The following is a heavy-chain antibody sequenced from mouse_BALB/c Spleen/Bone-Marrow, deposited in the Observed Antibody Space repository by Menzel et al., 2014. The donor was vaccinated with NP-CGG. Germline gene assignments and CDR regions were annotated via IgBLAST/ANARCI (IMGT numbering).Heavy chain of an antibody. Sequence: VKVVESGPGLVAPSQSLSITCTVSGFSLTSYGVHWVRQPPGKGLEWLGVIWAGGNTNYNSALMSRLSISKDNSKSQVFSKMNSLQTDDTAMYYCARAGTFDYWGQGTTLTVSS. CDR3: ARAGTFDY. CDR1: GFSLTSYG. J-gene: IGHJ2*01. D-gene: IGHD1-1*01. CDR2: IWAGGNT. V-gene: IGHV2-9*02.